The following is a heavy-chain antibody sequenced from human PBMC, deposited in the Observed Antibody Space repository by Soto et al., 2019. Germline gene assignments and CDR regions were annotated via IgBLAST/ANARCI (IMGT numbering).Heavy chain of an antibody. J-gene: IGHJ6*02. CDR3: ARVLGYYYGIDV. V-gene: IGHV3-30-3*01. CDR2: MSYDGGSK. Sequence: QVQLVESGGRVVQPGGSLRLSCAASGFSFSSYAMHWVRQAPGKGLEWVTLMSYDGGSKYYADSVKGRFTISRDNSKDTLYLQMNNLRPEDTATYYCARVLGYYYGIDVWGQGTTVTVSS. CDR1: GFSFSSYA.